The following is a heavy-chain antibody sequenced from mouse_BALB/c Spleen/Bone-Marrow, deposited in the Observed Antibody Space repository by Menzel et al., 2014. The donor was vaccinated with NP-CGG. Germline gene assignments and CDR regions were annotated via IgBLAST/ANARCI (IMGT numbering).Heavy chain of an antibody. CDR3: AYGNYGSYLLDC. Sequence: QVQLQQSGAELVKPGAPVKLSCKASRYTFTSYWMNWVKQRPGRGLEWIGRIDPSDSETHYNQNFKDKATLTVDKSSSTAYIQLSSLTSEDSAVYYCAYGNYGSYLLDCWGQGTTLTVSS. J-gene: IGHJ2*01. D-gene: IGHD2-1*01. CDR1: RYTFTSYW. V-gene: IGHV1-69*02. CDR2: IDPSDSET.